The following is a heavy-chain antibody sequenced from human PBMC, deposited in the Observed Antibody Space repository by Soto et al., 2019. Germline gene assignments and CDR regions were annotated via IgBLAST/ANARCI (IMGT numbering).Heavy chain of an antibody. CDR2: ISSSGSTA. J-gene: IGHJ4*02. CDR3: TRAAWFPYWSFY. D-gene: IGHD3-9*01. Sequence: PGGSLRLSCAASGFTFRRFELHWVRQAPGKGLEWISYISSSGSTAYYASSVEGRFTISRDNANNSVYLQMDSLRAEDTALYYCTRAAWFPYWSFYWGQGALVTVSS. CDR1: GFTFRRFE. V-gene: IGHV3-48*03.